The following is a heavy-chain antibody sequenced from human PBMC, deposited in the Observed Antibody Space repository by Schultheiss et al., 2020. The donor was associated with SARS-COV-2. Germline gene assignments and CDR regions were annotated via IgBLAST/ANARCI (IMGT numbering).Heavy chain of an antibody. CDR2: INSDGSST. J-gene: IGHJ4*02. V-gene: IGHV3-74*03. CDR3: ASAARGGNV. CDR1: GFTFKNHW. D-gene: IGHD4-23*01. Sequence: GGSLRLSCVGSGFTFKNHWMHWVRQAPGTGLMWVARINSDGSSTKYGDSAKGRFTISRDNSKNTLYLQMNSLRAEDTAVYYCASAARGGNVWGQGTLVTVSS.